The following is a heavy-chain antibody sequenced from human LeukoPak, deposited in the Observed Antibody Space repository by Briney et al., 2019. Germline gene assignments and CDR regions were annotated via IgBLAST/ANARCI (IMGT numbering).Heavy chain of an antibody. J-gene: IGHJ6*03. CDR2: IISKGGNT. V-gene: IGHV1-8*02. CDR1: ADTFISNY. D-gene: IGHD1-26*01. CDR3: AIVAEVGATGYYYYMDV. Sequence: GAAVTRPCNASADTFISNYSVKLRRDTGQGREGMGSIISKGGNTYYAQKLKGRFTMSRDNSINTLYLQINSLRSEDTAVYYCAIVAEVGATGYYYYMDVWGKGTTVTISS.